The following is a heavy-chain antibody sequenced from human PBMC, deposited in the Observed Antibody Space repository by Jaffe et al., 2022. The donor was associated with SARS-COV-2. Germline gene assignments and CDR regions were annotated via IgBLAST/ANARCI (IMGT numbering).Heavy chain of an antibody. CDR2: IHYTGAT. CDR3: ARTRNNGHFDQ. D-gene: IGHD1-1*01. CDR1: GDSISGYY. V-gene: IGHV4-59*01. J-gene: IGHJ4*02. Sequence: QVQLQESGPGLVKPSETLSLTCTVSGDSISGYYWSWVRQPPGEGLDWIAYIHYTGATKYNPSLESRVTISVDTSKNHFSLKLSSVTAADTAVYYCARTRNNGHFDQWGQGTLVTVSS.